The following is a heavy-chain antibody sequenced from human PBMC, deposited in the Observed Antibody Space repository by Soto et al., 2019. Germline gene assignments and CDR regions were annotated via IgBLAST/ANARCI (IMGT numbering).Heavy chain of an antibody. J-gene: IGHJ1*01. D-gene: IGHD5-18*01. CDR1: GGSISGYY. V-gene: IGHV4-59*12. CDR3: AKNSRYRYGLWYFLL. Sequence: SETLSLTCTISGGSISGYYWTWIRQSPGKGLEYIGYIYSGNTNYNPSLNSRVTISVDTSKNHFSLKLSSVTAADTAEYYCAKNSRYRYGLWYFLLWGQGTLGTVFS. CDR2: IYSGNT.